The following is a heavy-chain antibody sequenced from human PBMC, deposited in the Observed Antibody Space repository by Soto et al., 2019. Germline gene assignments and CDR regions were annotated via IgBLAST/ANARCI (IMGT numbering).Heavy chain of an antibody. CDR3: ARAHFVHSSGWSGFDY. D-gene: IGHD6-19*01. J-gene: IGHJ4*02. CDR1: GYTFTGYY. CDR2: INPNSGGT. V-gene: IGHV1-2*04. Sequence: ASVKVSCKASGYTFTGYYMHWVRQAPGQGLEWMGWINPNSGGTNYAQKFQGWVTITRDTSISTAYMELSRLRSDDTAVYYCARAHFVHSSGWSGFDYWGQGTLVTVSS.